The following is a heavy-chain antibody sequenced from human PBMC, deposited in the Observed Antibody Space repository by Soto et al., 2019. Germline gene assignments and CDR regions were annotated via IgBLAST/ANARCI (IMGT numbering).Heavy chain of an antibody. Sequence: GGSLKLSRAASGYSFCSYWMSWVRQAKGKGLEWVANIKQDGSEKYYVDSVKGRFTISRDNAKNSLYLQMNSLRAEDTAVYYFAREGIVVVPAAMDAFDIWGQRTMVTVSS. CDR1: GYSFCSYW. D-gene: IGHD2-2*01. V-gene: IGHV3-7*01. J-gene: IGHJ3*02. CDR2: IKQDGSEK. CDR3: AREGIVVVPAAMDAFDI.